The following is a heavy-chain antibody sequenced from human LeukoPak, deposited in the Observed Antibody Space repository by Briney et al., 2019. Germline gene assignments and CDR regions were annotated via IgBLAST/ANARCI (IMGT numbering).Heavy chain of an antibody. CDR3: ARGVKGLRGAFDI. CDR2: IYYSGST. J-gene: IGHJ3*02. CDR1: GGSISSGVYY. V-gene: IGHV4-31*03. Sequence: SQTLSLTCTVSGGSISSGVYYWSWIRQHPGKGLEWIGYIYYSGSTYSNPSLKSRLTMSVDISKNQFSLELSSVTAADTAVYYCARGVKGLRGAFDIWGQGTMVTVSS. D-gene: IGHD3-10*01.